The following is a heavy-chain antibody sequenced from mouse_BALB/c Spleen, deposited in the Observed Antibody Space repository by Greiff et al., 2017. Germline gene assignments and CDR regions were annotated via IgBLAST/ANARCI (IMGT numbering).Heavy chain of an antibody. Sequence: EVQLQQSGPELVKPGASVKISCKASGYSFTGYYMHWVKQSHVKSLEWIGRINPYNGATSYNQNFKDKASLTVDKSSSTAYMELHSLTSEDSAVYYCARSYDYETWFAYWGQGTLVTVSA. CDR3: ARSYDYETWFAY. CDR1: GYSFTGYY. CDR2: INPYNGAT. V-gene: IGHV1-31*01. J-gene: IGHJ3*01. D-gene: IGHD2-4*01.